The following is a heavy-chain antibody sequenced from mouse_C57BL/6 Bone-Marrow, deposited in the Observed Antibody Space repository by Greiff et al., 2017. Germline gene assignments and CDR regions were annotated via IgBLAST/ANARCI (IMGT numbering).Heavy chain of an antibody. CDR1: GFTFSSYG. J-gene: IGHJ1*03. V-gene: IGHV5-6*01. D-gene: IGHD1-1*01. CDR3: ARHIYYYGSGYFDV. Sequence: EVMLVESGGDLVKPGGSLKLSCAASGFTFSSYGMSWVRQTPDKRLEWVATISSGGSYTYYPDSVKGRFTISRGKAKNTLYLQMSSLKSEDTAMYYCARHIYYYGSGYFDVWGTGTTVTVSS. CDR2: ISSGGSYT.